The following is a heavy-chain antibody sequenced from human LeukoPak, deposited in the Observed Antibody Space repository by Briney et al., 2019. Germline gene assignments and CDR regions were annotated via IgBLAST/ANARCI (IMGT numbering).Heavy chain of an antibody. CDR3: VRASCIAVACYYYGMDV. CDR1: GDSVSSNSAA. Sequence: SQTLSLTCAISGDSVSSNSAAWNWIRQSPSRGLEWLGRTYYRSKWYNDYAVSVKSRITINPDTSKNQFSLQLNSVTPEDTAVYYCVRASCIAVACYYYGMDVWGKGTTVTVSS. D-gene: IGHD6-19*01. V-gene: IGHV6-1*01. CDR2: TYYRSKWYN. J-gene: IGHJ6*04.